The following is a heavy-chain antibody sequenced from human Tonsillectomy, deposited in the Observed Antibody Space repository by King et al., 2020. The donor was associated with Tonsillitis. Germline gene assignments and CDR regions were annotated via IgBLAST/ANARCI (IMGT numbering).Heavy chain of an antibody. V-gene: IGHV3-30*02. D-gene: IGHD6-13*01. J-gene: IGHJ4*02. CDR2: IQYDGSNR. CDR1: GFTFSTYG. Sequence: VQLVESGGGVVQPGGSLRLSCAASGFTFSTYGMHWVRQAPGKGLEWVAFIQYDGSNRYYADSVKGRYSISRDNSKNTLDLQLNSLRGEDTAVYYCANDRAAGIFDCWGQGTLVTVSS. CDR3: ANDRAAGIFDC.